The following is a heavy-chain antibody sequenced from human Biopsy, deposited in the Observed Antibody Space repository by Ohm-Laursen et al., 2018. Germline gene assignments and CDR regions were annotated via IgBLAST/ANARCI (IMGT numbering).Heavy chain of an antibody. Sequence: SVKVSCKTSGGTFTNYAISWVRQAPGQGLEWMGGIIPIFGTANYAQKFQGRVTITADESTSTAYMELSSLRSDDTAVYYCAKDALGGGSYRFFYWGQGSLVTVSS. V-gene: IGHV1-69*13. CDR2: IIPIFGTA. CDR3: AKDALGGGSYRFFY. CDR1: GGTFTNYA. J-gene: IGHJ4*02. D-gene: IGHD1-26*01.